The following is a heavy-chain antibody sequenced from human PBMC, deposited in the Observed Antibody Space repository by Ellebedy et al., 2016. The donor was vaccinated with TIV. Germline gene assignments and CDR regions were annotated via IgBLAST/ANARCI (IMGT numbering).Heavy chain of an antibody. CDR2: IFYSGST. J-gene: IGHJ3*02. CDR3: ARGAHRTFDAFDI. Sequence: SETLSLTRNVSGGSISSGSYYWVWIRQPPGKGLEWIGSIFYSGSTNYNPSLKRRVTITLDTSKNQFSLKLSSVTAADTAVYYCARGAHRTFDAFDIWGQGTKVTVSS. V-gene: IGHV4-39*07. CDR1: GGSISSGSYY.